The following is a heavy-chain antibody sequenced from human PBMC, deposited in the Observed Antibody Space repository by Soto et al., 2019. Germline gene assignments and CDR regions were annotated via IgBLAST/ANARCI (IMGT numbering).Heavy chain of an antibody. CDR2: MSGDGKTI. CDR1: GFTFSNYF. J-gene: IGHJ5*02. Sequence: GGSLRLSCAASGFTFSNYFMHWVRQVPGEGLVWVSRMSGDGKTISYADSVKGRFTISRDNAKNTLYLQMNSPRVEDTAVYYCARTYVPGIAGFDPWGQGTLVTVSS. D-gene: IGHD1-1*01. CDR3: ARTYVPGIAGFDP. V-gene: IGHV3-74*01.